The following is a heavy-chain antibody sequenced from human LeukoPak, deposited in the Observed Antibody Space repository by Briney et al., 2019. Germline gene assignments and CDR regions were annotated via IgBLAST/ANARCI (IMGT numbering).Heavy chain of an antibody. CDR1: GGSISSGGYS. D-gene: IGHD3-3*01. CDR2: ISGSGGST. Sequence: LSLTCAVSGGSISSGGYSWSWVRQAPGKGLEWVSAISGSGGSTYYADSVKGRFTISRDNSKNTLYLQMNSLRAEDTAVYYCAKDKTYYDFWSGYYVRMDAFDIWGQGTMVTVSS. J-gene: IGHJ3*02. CDR3: AKDKTYYDFWSGYYVRMDAFDI. V-gene: IGHV3-23*01.